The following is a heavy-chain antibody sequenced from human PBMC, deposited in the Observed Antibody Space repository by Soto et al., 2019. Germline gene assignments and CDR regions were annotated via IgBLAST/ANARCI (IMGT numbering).Heavy chain of an antibody. V-gene: IGHV4-39*01. Sequence: LRSSVAGGSRVSLSDCLSMTRKPPGKGLEWIGSIYYSGSTYYNPSLRSRVTISVDTSKNQFSLKLSSVTAADTAVFFCARHDSRGSCTGFESLVHGTLVTV. J-gene: IGHJ5*01. CDR2: IYYSGST. D-gene: IGHD3-22*01. CDR3: ARHDSRGSCTGFES. CDR1: GGSRVSLSDC.